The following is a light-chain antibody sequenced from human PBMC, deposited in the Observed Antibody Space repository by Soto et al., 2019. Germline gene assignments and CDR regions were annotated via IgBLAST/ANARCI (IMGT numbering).Light chain of an antibody. Sequence: EIVMTQSPGTLSFSPGERASLSCRASRSISSNLAWYQQKPGQAPRLLIYDASNRATGIPARFSGSGSGTDFTLTISSLEPEDFAVYYCQQRSNWPTFGQGTRLEI. CDR2: DAS. CDR1: RSISSN. V-gene: IGKV3-11*01. J-gene: IGKJ5*01. CDR3: QQRSNWPT.